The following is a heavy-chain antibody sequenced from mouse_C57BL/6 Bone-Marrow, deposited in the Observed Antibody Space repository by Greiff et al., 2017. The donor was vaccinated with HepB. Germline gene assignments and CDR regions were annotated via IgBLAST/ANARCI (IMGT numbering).Heavy chain of an antibody. D-gene: IGHD1-1*02. Sequence: QVQLQQSGAELVKPGASVKLSCKASGYTFTSYWMQWVKQRPGQGLEWIGEIDPSDSYTNYNQKFKGKATLTVDTSSSTAYMQLSSLTSEDSAVYYCARGSFPYFDYWGQGTTLTVSS. CDR1: GYTFTSYW. CDR2: IDPSDSYT. CDR3: ARGSFPYFDY. J-gene: IGHJ2*01. V-gene: IGHV1-50*01.